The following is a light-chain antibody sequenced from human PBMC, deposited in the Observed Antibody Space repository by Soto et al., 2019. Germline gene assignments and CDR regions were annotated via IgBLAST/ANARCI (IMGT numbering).Light chain of an antibody. V-gene: IGLV3-21*02. Sequence: SYELTQPPSVSVAPGQTARITCGGNNIGNKNVHWYQQKPGQAPVLVVYDGSDRPSGIPDRLSGSNSGNTATLTISRVEAGDEADYYCQVWDSSSDHLVFGPGTKVTVL. CDR3: QVWDSSSDHLV. CDR2: DGS. J-gene: IGLJ1*01. CDR1: NIGNKN.